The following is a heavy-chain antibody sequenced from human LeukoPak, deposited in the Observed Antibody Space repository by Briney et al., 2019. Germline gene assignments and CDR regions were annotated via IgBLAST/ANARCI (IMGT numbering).Heavy chain of an antibody. J-gene: IGHJ4*02. D-gene: IGHD3-22*01. CDR3: ARDWPYYYDSSGYYDLG. Sequence: GGSLRLSCAASGLTFISYAMHWVRQAPGKGLEWGPVISYDGSNKYYADSVKGRFTISRDNSKNTLYLQMNSLRAEDTAVYYCARDWPYYYDSSGYYDLGWGQGTLVTVSS. CDR2: ISYDGSNK. V-gene: IGHV3-30-3*01. CDR1: GLTFISYA.